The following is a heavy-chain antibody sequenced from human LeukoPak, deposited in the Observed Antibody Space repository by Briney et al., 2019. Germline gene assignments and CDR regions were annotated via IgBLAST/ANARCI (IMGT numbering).Heavy chain of an antibody. D-gene: IGHD2-2*01. J-gene: IGHJ4*02. CDR1: GGSISSGDYY. Sequence: SQTLSLTCTVSGGSISSGDYYWSWIRQPPGKGLEWIVYIYYSGSTYYNPSLKSRVTISVDTSKNQFSLKLSSVTAADTAVYYCAREVGYEVLNFDYWGQGTLVTVSS. CDR3: AREVGYEVLNFDY. V-gene: IGHV4-30-4*08. CDR2: IYYSGST.